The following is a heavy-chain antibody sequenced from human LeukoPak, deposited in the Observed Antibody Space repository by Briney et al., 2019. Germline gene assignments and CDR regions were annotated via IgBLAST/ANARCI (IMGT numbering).Heavy chain of an antibody. CDR2: IYYGGNT. V-gene: IGHV4-59*08. Sequence: PAETLSLTCSVSGVSISSYYWSWVRQPTGKGLEWVGYIYYGGNTNYNGSLKSRVTISVQKSKKQFSLRMSSVTAADTAVYYCARSIVVAGIVSDYYYYAMDVWGQATTVTASS. D-gene: IGHD6-19*01. CDR3: ARSIVVAGIVSDYYYYAMDV. CDR1: GVSISSYY. J-gene: IGHJ6*02.